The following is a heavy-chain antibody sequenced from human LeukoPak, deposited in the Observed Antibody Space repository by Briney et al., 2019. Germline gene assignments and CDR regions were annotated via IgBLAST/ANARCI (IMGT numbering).Heavy chain of an antibody. CDR2: IIPIFGTA. V-gene: IGHV1-69*13. Sequence: GASVTVSCKASGGTFSSYAISWVRQAPGQGLEWMGGIIPIFGTANYAQKFQGRVTITADESTSTAYMELSSLRSEDTAVYYRARVSLGNEPGSPQNYYYYGMDVWGQGTTVTVSS. CDR3: ARVSLGNEPGSPQNYYYYGMDV. CDR1: GGTFSSYA. J-gene: IGHJ6*02.